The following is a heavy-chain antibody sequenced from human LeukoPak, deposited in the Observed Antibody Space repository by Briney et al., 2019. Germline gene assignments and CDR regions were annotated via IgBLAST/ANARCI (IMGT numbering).Heavy chain of an antibody. Sequence: ASVKVSCKLSGNTLRELPIQWVRQAGGKGLEWMVGFDPENAEIVYAQKFQGRVTMTEDTSTNTAYMELTSLTSDDTALYYCATRGSDFWSGFDYWGREPRSPSPQ. D-gene: IGHD3-3*01. J-gene: IGHJ4*02. CDR2: FDPENAEI. CDR1: GNTLRELP. V-gene: IGHV1-24*01. CDR3: ATRGSDFWSGFDY.